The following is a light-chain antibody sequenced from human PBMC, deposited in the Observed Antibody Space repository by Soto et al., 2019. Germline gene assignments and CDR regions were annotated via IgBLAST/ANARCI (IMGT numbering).Light chain of an antibody. CDR3: QQHNSFSIT. Sequence: DIQMTQSPSTLYASVGDRVSITCRASQRVDRWLAWYQQKPGKAPKLLIYKAPSLESGVPSRFSGSGSGTEFTLTINSLQADDFATYYCQQHNSFSITFGQGTRLEN. CDR1: QRVDRW. J-gene: IGKJ5*01. CDR2: KAP. V-gene: IGKV1-5*03.